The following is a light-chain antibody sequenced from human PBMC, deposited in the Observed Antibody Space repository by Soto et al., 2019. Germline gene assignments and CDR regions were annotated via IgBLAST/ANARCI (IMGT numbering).Light chain of an antibody. V-gene: IGKV3-20*01. Sequence: EIVFTQSPITLSFSPLEIATLSCWASQSVSSSFVAWYQQKPGQAPRLLIYGASSRAAGIPDRFSGSGSGTDFTLTISRLETEDFAVYHCQQYGSSPTFGQGTKVDIK. CDR2: GAS. CDR1: QSVSSSF. CDR3: QQYGSSPT. J-gene: IGKJ1*01.